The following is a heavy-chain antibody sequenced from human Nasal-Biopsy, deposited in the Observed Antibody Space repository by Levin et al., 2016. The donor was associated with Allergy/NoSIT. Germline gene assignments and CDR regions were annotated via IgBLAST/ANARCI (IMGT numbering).Heavy chain of an antibody. CDR3: VRQEVGGSLFDF. CDR1: GFIFEDYG. D-gene: IGHD3-10*01. CDR2: INWKGDST. J-gene: IGHJ4*02. Sequence: GESLKISCAGSGFIFEDYGVNWVRQAPGKGLEWVSGINWKGDSTGYADSVKGRFTISRDNAKNSLYLQMNSLRAEDTALYHCVRQEVGGSLFDFWGQGVQVTVSS. V-gene: IGHV3-20*01.